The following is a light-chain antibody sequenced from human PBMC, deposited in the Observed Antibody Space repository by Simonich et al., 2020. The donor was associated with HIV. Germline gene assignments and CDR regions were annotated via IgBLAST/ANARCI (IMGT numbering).Light chain of an antibody. CDR3: CSYAGISTFSYV. Sequence: QSALTQPASVSGSPGQSITISCTGTSSDVGSYNFVSWYQQHPGKAPKLRIYEGSKRPEGVSNRFSGSKSGNTASLTISGLQAEDESDYYCCSYAGISTFSYVFGTGTKVTVL. CDR2: EGS. V-gene: IGLV2-23*03. CDR1: SSDVGSYNF. J-gene: IGLJ1*01.